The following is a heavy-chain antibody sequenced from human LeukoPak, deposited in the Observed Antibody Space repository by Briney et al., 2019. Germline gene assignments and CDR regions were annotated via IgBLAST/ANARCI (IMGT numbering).Heavy chain of an antibody. Sequence: GGSLRLSCAASGFTFSSYGMHWVRQAPGKGLEWVAFIRYDGSNKYYADSVKGRFTISRDNSKNTLYLQMNSLRAEDTAVYYCTKRGIAADTSDYWGQGTLVTVSS. CDR3: TKRGIAADTSDY. V-gene: IGHV3-30*02. CDR1: GFTFSSYG. D-gene: IGHD6-13*01. CDR2: IRYDGSNK. J-gene: IGHJ4*02.